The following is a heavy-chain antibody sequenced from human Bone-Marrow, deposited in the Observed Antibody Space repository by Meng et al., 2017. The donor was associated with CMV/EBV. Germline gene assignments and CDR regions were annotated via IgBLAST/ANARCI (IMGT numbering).Heavy chain of an antibody. D-gene: IGHD6-19*01. CDR1: AFTFSSYG. V-gene: IGHV3-30*02. J-gene: IGHJ4*02. CDR2: IRSDGSDR. Sequence: GGSLRLSCAASAFTFSSYGMHWVRQAPGKGLEWVAYIRSDGSDRSYADSVKGRFTISRDNSKNTLHLQMNSMRVEDTAIYYCAKDFFPQWRLVVVGWGQGTLVTVSS. CDR3: AKDFFPQWRLVVVG.